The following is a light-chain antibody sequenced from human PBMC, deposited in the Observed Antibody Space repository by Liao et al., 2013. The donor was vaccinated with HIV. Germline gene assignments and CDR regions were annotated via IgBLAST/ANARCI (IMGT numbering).Light chain of an antibody. CDR2: YDS. J-gene: IGLJ1*01. CDR3: QLWDNSSGHPGV. Sequence: SYMLTQPPSVSLAPGETARITCGGNNIGGKNVHWYQQKPGQAPVLVISYDSDRPSGIPERFSGSNSGNTATLTISRVEAGDEADYYCQLWDNSSGHPGVFGTGTTVTVL. CDR1: NIGGKN. V-gene: IGLV3-21*04.